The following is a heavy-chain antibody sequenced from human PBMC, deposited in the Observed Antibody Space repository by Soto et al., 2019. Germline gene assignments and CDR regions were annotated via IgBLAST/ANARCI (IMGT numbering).Heavy chain of an antibody. V-gene: IGHV3-48*02. CDR2: IISGGRSI. CDR3: ASSMGHLDY. J-gene: IGHJ4*02. D-gene: IGHD2-21*01. Sequence: GGSLRLSCAASGFSFSSNSMNWVRQAPGKGLEWISYIISGGRSIYYADSVKGRFTISRDNAKNSLYLQMNSLRDEDTALYYCASSMGHLDYWGQGTLVTVSS. CDR1: GFSFSSNS.